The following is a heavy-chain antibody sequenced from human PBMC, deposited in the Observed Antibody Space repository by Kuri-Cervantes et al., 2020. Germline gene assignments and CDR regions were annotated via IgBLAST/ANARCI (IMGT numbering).Heavy chain of an antibody. J-gene: IGHJ4*02. CDR1: GASISSYY. Sequence: GSLRLSCTVSGASISSYYWSWIRQPPGKGLEWIGYIYYSGSTNYNPSLKSRVTISVDTSKNQFSLKLSSVTAADTAVYYCARYYYDSSGYYRFDYWGQGTLVTVSS. CDR3: ARYYYDSSGYYRFDY. V-gene: IGHV4-59*01. CDR2: IYYSGST. D-gene: IGHD3-22*01.